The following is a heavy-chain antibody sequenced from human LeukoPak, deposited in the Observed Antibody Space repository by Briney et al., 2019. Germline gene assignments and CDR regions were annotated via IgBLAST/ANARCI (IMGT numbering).Heavy chain of an antibody. V-gene: IGHV3-23*01. Sequence: GASLRLSCAASGFTFSSYAMSWVRQAPGKGLEWVSAISGSGGSTYYADSVKGRFTISRDNSKNTLYLQMNSLRAEDTAVHYCAKDRLVRGNSGFDYWGQGTLVTVSS. D-gene: IGHD4-23*01. CDR2: ISGSGGST. J-gene: IGHJ4*02. CDR1: GFTFSSYA. CDR3: AKDRLVRGNSGFDY.